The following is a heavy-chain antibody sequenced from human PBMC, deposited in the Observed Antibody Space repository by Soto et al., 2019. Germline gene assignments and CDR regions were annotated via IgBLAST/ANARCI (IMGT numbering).Heavy chain of an antibody. CDR1: GFTFSSYW. J-gene: IGHJ4*02. CDR2: IKQDGSEK. CDR3: ARGGDYSNYYLDF. D-gene: IGHD4-4*01. V-gene: IGHV3-7*03. Sequence: GGSLRLSCAASGFTFSSYWMSWVRQAPGKGLEWVANIKQDGSEKYYVDSVKGRFTISRDNAKNSLYLQMNSLRAEDTDVYYCARGGDYSNYYLDFWGQGTLVTVSS.